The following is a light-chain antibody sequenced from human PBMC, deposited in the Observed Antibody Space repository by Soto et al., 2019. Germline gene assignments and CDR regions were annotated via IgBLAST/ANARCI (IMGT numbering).Light chain of an antibody. CDR3: QQLSSYPYT. V-gene: IGKV1-9*01. Sequence: IQLTQSPSSLSASVGDRVTITCRASQDISSYLAWYQQKPGKAPNLLIYAASTLQSGVPPRFSGSGSGTDFTIPVSSLQPEDFATYHCQQLSSYPYTFGQGTKLEIK. J-gene: IGKJ2*01. CDR1: QDISSY. CDR2: AAS.